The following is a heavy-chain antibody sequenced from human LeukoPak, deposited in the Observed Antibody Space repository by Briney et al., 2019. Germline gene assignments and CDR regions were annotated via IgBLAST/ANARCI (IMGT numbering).Heavy chain of an antibody. CDR3: ARVEFDSSGYYLAY. CDR2: TNPKNGVT. J-gene: IGHJ4*02. Sequence: ASVKVSCKASAYTFIDYFVHWVRQAPGQGLEWMGWTNPKNGVTSYAQKFQDRITLTRDTSINTAYLEMRSLRSDDTAIFYCARVEFDSSGYYLAYWGQGTLVTVSS. V-gene: IGHV1-2*02. CDR1: AYTFIDYF. D-gene: IGHD3-22*01.